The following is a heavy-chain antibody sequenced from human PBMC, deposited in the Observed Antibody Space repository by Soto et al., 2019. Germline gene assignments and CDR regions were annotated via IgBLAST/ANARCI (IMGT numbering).Heavy chain of an antibody. V-gene: IGHV1-69*13. CDR3: ARQFDYDSSGYFYAY. D-gene: IGHD3-22*01. CDR1: GGTFSRYT. Sequence: SVKVSCKTSGGTFSRYTISWVRQAPGQGLEWMGGIMPIFGTANYAQKFQGRVTITADENTRTVYMELSRLRSEDTAVYYCARQFDYDSSGYFYAYWGQGTLVTVSS. CDR2: IMPIFGTA. J-gene: IGHJ4*02.